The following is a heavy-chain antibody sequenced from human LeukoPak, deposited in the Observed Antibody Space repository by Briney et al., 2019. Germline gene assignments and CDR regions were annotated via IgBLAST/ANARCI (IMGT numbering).Heavy chain of an antibody. CDR2: LSPSGGIT. Sequence: PGGSLRLSCAASGFTFSTYAMSWVRQAPGKGLEWVSALSPSGGITYYEDSVKGRFTISRDNSKHALYLQMNSLSAEDTAVYYCAKGVNYFVLEYWGQGTLVTISS. D-gene: IGHD3-10*02. V-gene: IGHV3-23*01. CDR1: GFTFSTYA. J-gene: IGHJ4*02. CDR3: AKGVNYFVLEY.